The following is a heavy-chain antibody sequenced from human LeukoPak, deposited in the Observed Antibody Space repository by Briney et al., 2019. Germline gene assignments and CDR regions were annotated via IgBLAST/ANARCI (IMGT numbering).Heavy chain of an antibody. Sequence: ASVKVSCKASGYTFINYYMHWVRQAPGQGLEWMGIINPSGGSTTYAQKFQGRVTMTRDTSTSTVYMELSSLSSKDTAVYYCARMGYSGDWYRTIDYWGQGTLVTVSS. CDR1: GYTFINYY. D-gene: IGHD1-26*01. V-gene: IGHV1-46*01. CDR2: INPSGGST. CDR3: ARMGYSGDWYRTIDY. J-gene: IGHJ4*02.